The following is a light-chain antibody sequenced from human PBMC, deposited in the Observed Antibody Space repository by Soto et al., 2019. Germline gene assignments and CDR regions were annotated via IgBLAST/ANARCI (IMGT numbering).Light chain of an antibody. CDR3: SSYTRSRSYV. J-gene: IGLJ1*01. V-gene: IGLV2-14*03. Sequence: QSVLTQPASVSGSPGQSITISCTGTSSDFGIYNSVSWYQHYAGRAPRLMIHDVSNRPSGVSDRFSGSKSGNTASLTISGLQSEHEADYYCSSYTRSRSYVFGSGTKVTVL. CDR1: SSDFGIYNS. CDR2: DVS.